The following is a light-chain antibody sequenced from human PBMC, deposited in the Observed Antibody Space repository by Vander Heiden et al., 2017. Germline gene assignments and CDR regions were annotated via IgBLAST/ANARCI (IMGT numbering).Light chain of an antibody. CDR2: WAS. CDR1: QSVLYTSKNKNC. V-gene: IGKV4-1*01. J-gene: IGKJ4*01. CDR3: QQYYTNPPT. Sequence: IVMTPSPDSLTVSLGERATINCKSSQSVLYTSKNKNCLAWYQQRPGQPPKLLIYWASTRESGVPDRYSGSGSGTDFTLTISSLQAEDVAIYYCQQYYTNPPTFGGGTKVEIK.